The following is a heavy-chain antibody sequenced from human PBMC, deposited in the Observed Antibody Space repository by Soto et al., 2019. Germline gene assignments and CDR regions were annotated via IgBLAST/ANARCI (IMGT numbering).Heavy chain of an antibody. D-gene: IGHD6-19*01. CDR2: IYYSGST. J-gene: IGHJ4*02. Sequence: SEALSLTCTVSGGSISRYYRSWIRQPPGKGLEWIGYIYYSGSTNYNPSLKSRVTISVDTSKNQFSLKLSSVTAADTAVYYCARLIAVAGTWDYWGQGTLVTVSS. CDR3: ARLIAVAGTWDY. V-gene: IGHV4-59*08. CDR1: GGSISRYY.